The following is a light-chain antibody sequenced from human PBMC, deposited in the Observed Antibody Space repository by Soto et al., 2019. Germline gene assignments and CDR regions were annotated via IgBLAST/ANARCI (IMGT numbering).Light chain of an antibody. Sequence: IQLTQSPSFLSASVGDRVTITCRASQGISGYLAWYQRKPGKVPKLLIYSTSTLQSGVPSRFSGSASGTEFTLSISGLQPEDFATYYCQQLNTYLITFGQGTRLEIK. CDR3: QQLNTYLIT. CDR2: STS. CDR1: QGISGY. J-gene: IGKJ5*01. V-gene: IGKV1-9*01.